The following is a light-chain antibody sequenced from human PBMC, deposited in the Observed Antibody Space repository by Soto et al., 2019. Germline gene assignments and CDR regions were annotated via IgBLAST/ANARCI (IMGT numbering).Light chain of an antibody. CDR2: EVT. V-gene: IGLV2-14*01. CDR3: WSYTTSYTYG. CDR1: SSDVGAYNY. Sequence: QSALTQPASVSGSPGQSITISCTGTSSDVGAYNYLSWYQHHPGKAPKLMIYEVTNRPSGVSNRFSGSKSGNTASLTISGLQVEYEADCYCWSYTTSYTYGFGTGTQLTVL. J-gene: IGLJ1*01.